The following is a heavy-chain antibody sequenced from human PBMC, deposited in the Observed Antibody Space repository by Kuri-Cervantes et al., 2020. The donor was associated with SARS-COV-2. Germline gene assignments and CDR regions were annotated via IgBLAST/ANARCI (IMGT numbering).Heavy chain of an antibody. V-gene: IGHV1-18*04. CDR3: ARAREGYGVESWRGYYYYYYMDV. CDR2: ISPYNGNT. CDR1: GYTFTGYD. Sequence: ASVKVSCKASGYTFTGYDMHWVRQAPGQGLEWMGWISPYNGNTNYAQKVQGRVTMTTDTSTSTAYMELRSLRSDDTAVYYCARAREGYGVESWRGYYYYYYMDVWGKGTTVTVSS. J-gene: IGHJ6*03. D-gene: IGHD4-17*01.